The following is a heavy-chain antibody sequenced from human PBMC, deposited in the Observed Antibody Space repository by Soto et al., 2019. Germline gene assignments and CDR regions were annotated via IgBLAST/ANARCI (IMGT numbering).Heavy chain of an antibody. J-gene: IGHJ6*02. D-gene: IGHD3-22*01. V-gene: IGHV1-69*13. CDR2: IIPIFGTA. Sequence: SVKVSCKASGGTFSSYVISWVRQAPGQGLEWMGGIIPIFGTANYAQKFQGRVTITADESTSTAYMDLSSLRSEDTAVYYCARDLKRYYDSSGYGYYYYGMDVWGQGTTVTVSS. CDR1: GGTFSSYV. CDR3: ARDLKRYYDSSGYGYYYYGMDV.